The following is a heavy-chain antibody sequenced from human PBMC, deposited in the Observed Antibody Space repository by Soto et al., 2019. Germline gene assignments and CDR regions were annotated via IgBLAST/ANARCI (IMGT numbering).Heavy chain of an antibody. D-gene: IGHD6-6*01. Sequence: EVQLVESGGGLVKPGGSLRLSCAASGFTFSSYSMNWVRQAPGKGLEWVSSISSSSSYIYYADSVKGRFTISRDNAKNSLYLQMHSLRAEDTAVYYCAGYSSSDYYYYGMDVWGQGTTVTVSS. CDR1: GFTFSSYS. V-gene: IGHV3-21*01. J-gene: IGHJ6*02. CDR2: ISSSSSYI. CDR3: AGYSSSDYYYYGMDV.